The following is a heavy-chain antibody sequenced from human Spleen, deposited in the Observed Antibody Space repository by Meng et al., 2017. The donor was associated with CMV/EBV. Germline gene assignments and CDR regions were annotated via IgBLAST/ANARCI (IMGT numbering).Heavy chain of an antibody. D-gene: IGHD7-27*01. J-gene: IGHJ4*02. CDR1: GYTFRDYY. CDR2: IRPSSGDT. V-gene: IGHV1-2*07. CDR3: ARDNNWGPDY. Sequence: ASVKVSCKASGYTFRDYYIHWVRQTSGQGLEWMGWIRPSSGDTNYAHKFQGRVTMTRDMSISTAYMELNRLKSDDTAVYYCARDNNWGPDYWGQGTLVTVSS.